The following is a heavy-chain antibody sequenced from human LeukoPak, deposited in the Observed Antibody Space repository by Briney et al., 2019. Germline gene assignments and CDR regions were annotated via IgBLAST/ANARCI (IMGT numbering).Heavy chain of an antibody. J-gene: IGHJ4*02. V-gene: IGHV3-21*01. CDR2: ISSSSSYI. Sequence: PGGSLRLSCAASGFTFSSYSMNWVRQAPGKGLEWVSSISSSSSYIYYADSVKGRFTISRDNAKNSLYLQMNSLRAEDTAVYYCARDENYYDSSGDLDYWGQGTLVTVSS. D-gene: IGHD3-22*01. CDR3: ARDENYYDSSGDLDY. CDR1: GFTFSSYS.